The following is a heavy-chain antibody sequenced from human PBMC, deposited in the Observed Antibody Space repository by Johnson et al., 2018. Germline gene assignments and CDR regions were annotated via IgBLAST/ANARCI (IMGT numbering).Heavy chain of an antibody. CDR3: ARGSGGSGSYYAFDI. D-gene: IGHD3-10*01. CDR1: GFTFSSYW. J-gene: IGHJ3*02. V-gene: IGHV3-74*02. Sequence: VQLVQSGGGLVQPGGSLRLSCAASGFTFSSYWMHWVRQAPGKGLMWVSRINSEGSDKNYADSVKGRFTISRDNAKNTLNLQMHSPRAEDTAVYYCARGSGGSGSYYAFDIWGQGTMVTVSS. CDR2: INSEGSDK.